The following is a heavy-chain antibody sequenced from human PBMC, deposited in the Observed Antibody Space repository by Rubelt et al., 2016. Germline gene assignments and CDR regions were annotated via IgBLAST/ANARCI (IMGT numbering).Heavy chain of an antibody. D-gene: IGHD1-20*01. CDR1: GGSISSGGYY. CDR3: AGINWHLPDY. J-gene: IGHJ4*02. V-gene: IGHV4-31*03. Sequence: QVQLQESGPGLVKPSQTLSLTCTVSGGSISSGGYYWRWIRQHPGKGLGWLGDIHYSGSTYHTPSLKSRVTISDDTSKSPGALKLNSWTSADTAWYYCAGINWHLPDYGGQGILVIVSS. CDR2: IHYSGST.